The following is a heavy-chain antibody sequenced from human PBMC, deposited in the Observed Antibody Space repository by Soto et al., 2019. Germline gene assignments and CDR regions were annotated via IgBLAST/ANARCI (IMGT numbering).Heavy chain of an antibody. D-gene: IGHD7-27*01. J-gene: IGHJ3*02. CDR1: GGSIGSSSYY. CDR2: IYYSGST. CDR3: ARHVNPWAQGAFDI. V-gene: IGHV4-39*01. Sequence: QLQLQESGPGLVKPSETLSLTCTVSGGSIGSSSYYWGWIRQPPGKGLEWIGSIYYSGSTYYNPSLKSRVTISVDTSKNQFSLKLSSVTAADTAVYYCARHVNPWAQGAFDIWGQGTMVTVSS.